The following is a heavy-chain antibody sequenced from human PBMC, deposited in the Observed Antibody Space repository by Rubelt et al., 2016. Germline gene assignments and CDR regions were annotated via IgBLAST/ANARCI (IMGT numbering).Heavy chain of an antibody. CDR2: IYYTGSA. CDR3: ARHVVAAAPLGV. V-gene: IGHV4-59*08. D-gene: IGHD6-13*01. CDR1: AYSISSDYC. J-gene: IGHJ3*01. Sequence: GLVKPSETLSLTCTVSAYSISSDYCWSWIRQPPGKGLEWIGYIYYTGSANYNPSLKSRVTISVDTSKNHFSLKLTSVTAADTAVYYCARHVVAAAPLGVWGQGTMVTVSS.